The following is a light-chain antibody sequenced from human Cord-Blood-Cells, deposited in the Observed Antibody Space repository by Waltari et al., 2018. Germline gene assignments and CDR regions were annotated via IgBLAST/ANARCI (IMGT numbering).Light chain of an antibody. J-gene: IGLJ3*02. Sequence: QSVLTQPPSVSGVPGQRVTISCTGSSSNIGAGYDVHWYQQLPGTAPKLLIYGNSKRPSGVPDRFSGSKSGTSASMAITGLQAEDEADYYCQSYDSSLSGWVFGGGTKLTVL. CDR3: QSYDSSLSGWV. V-gene: IGLV1-40*01. CDR2: GNS. CDR1: SSNIGAGYD.